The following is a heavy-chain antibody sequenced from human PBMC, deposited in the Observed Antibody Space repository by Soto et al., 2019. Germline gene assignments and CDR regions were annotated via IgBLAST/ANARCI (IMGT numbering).Heavy chain of an antibody. V-gene: IGHV3-7*01. D-gene: IGHD1-26*01. CDR2: IKQDGSEK. J-gene: IGHJ3*02. CDR3: ARDGREGALDI. Sequence: EVHLVESGGGLVQPGGSLRLSCAASGFTFSSYWMSWVRQAPGQGVEWVANIKQDGSEKYYVDSVKGRVTISRDNAKNSRYLQMNSLRAEDTAVYYGARDGREGALDIWGQGTTVTVS. CDR1: GFTFSSYW.